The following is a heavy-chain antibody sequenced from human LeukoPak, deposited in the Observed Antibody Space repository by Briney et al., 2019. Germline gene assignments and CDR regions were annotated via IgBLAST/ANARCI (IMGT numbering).Heavy chain of an antibody. CDR1: GFTFSTYH. D-gene: IGHD3-3*01. J-gene: IGHJ6*02. Sequence: PGGSLRLSCAAASGFTFSTYHINWVRQAPGKGLEWVSYISRSSTTIYYADSVKGRFTISRDNAKNSLYLQMNSLRAEDTAPYYCAKSVAIYFYYGLDVWGQGTTVAVSS. CDR2: ISRSSTTI. CDR3: AKSVAIYFYYGLDV. V-gene: IGHV3-48*01.